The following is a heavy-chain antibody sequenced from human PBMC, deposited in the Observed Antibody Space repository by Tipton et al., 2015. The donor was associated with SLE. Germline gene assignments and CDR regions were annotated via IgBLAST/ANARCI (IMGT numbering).Heavy chain of an antibody. CDR1: GFTFSGYS. J-gene: IGHJ4*02. CDR2: ISGSGGST. V-gene: IGHV3-21*01. CDR3: ARDQYYYDSSGYFDY. Sequence: SLRLSCAASGFTFSGYSMNWVRQAPGKGLEWVSAISGSGGSTYYADSVKGRFTISRDNAKNSLYLQMNSLRAEDTAVYYCARDQYYYDSSGYFDYWGQGTLVTVSS. D-gene: IGHD3-22*01.